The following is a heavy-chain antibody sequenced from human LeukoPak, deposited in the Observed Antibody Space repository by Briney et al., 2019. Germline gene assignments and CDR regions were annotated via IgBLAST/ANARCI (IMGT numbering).Heavy chain of an antibody. V-gene: IGHV3-20*01. CDR3: ARSGISYYYGMDV. J-gene: IGHJ6*02. CDR1: GGSFSGYY. CDR2: INWNGGST. Sequence: PSETLSLTCAVYGGSFSGYYWSWIRQPPGKGLEWVSGINWNGGSTGYADSVKGRFTISRDNAKNSLYLQMNSLRAEDTALYHCARSGISYYYGMDVWGQGTTVTVSS.